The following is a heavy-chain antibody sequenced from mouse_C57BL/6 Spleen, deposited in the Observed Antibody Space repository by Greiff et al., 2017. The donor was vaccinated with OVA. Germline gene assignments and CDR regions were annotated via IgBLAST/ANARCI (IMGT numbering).Heavy chain of an antibody. CDR2: IDPSDSYT. J-gene: IGHJ2*01. CDR3: ARLEMATARDY. CDR1: GYTFTSYW. Sequence: QVQLQQPGAELVKPGASVKLSCKASGYTFTSYWMQWVKQRPGQGLEWIGEIDPSDSYTNYNQKFKGKATLTVDTSSSTAYMQLSSLTSEDSAVYYCARLEMATARDYWGQGTTLTVSS. D-gene: IGHD1-2*01. V-gene: IGHV1-50*01.